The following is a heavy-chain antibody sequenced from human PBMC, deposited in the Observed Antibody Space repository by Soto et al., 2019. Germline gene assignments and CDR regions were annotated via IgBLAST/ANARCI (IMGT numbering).Heavy chain of an antibody. D-gene: IGHD2-2*01. Sequence: SETLSLTCTVSGGSISSSSYYWGWIRQPPGKGLEWIGSIYYSGSTYYNPSLKSRVTISVDTSKNQFSLKLSSVAAADTAVYYCARGLVLPAATYYWTRSYYFDYWGQGTLVTVSS. CDR3: ARGLVLPAATYYWTRSYYFDY. CDR2: IYYSGST. V-gene: IGHV4-39*01. CDR1: GGSISSSSYY. J-gene: IGHJ4*02.